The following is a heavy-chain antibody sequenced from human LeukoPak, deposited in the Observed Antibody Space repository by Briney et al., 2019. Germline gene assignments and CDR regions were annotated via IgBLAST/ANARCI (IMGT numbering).Heavy chain of an antibody. J-gene: IGHJ5*02. CDR2: IYPGDSDT. D-gene: IGHD2-15*01. Sequence: KPGESLKISCKGSGYSFTSYWIGWVRQMPGKGLEWMGIIYPGDSDTRYSPSFQGQVTISADKSISTAYLQWSSLKASGTAMYYCARQEYCSGGSCYTWFDPWGQGTLVTVSS. CDR3: ARQEYCSGGSCYTWFDP. V-gene: IGHV5-51*01. CDR1: GYSFTSYW.